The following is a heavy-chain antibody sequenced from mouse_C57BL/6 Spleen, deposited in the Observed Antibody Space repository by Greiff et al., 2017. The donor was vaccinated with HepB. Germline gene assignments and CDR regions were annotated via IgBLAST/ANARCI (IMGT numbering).Heavy chain of an antibody. CDR1: GYTFTDYY. CDR2: INPNNGGT. CDR3: ARRGVVRYFDY. J-gene: IGHJ2*01. D-gene: IGHD1-1*01. V-gene: IGHV1-26*01. Sequence: EVQLQQSGPELVKPGASVKISCKASGYTFTDYYMNWVKQSHGKSLEWIGDINPNNGGTSYNQKFKGKATLTVDKSSSTAYMELRSLTSEDSAVYYCARRGVVRYFDYWGQGTTLTVSS.